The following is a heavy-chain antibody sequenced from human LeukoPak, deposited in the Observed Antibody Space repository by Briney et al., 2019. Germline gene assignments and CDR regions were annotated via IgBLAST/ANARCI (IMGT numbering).Heavy chain of an antibody. Sequence: PGGSLRLSCAASGSTFSTDAMHWVRQAPGKGLEWVAVISDDGSKIYYADSVKGRFTISRDNAKNTLYLQMNSLRAEDTSVYYCARDGYSYASGAFDIWGQGTMVTVSS. D-gene: IGHD5-18*01. V-gene: IGHV3-30*04. CDR3: ARDGYSYASGAFDI. J-gene: IGHJ3*02. CDR1: GSTFSTDA. CDR2: ISDDGSKI.